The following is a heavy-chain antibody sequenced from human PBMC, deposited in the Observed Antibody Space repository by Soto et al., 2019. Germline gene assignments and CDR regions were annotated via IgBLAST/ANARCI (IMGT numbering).Heavy chain of an antibody. CDR3: ARWGYCSSTSCHYAFDI. Sequence: GESLKISCKGSVYSFTSYWISWVRQMPGKGLEWMGRIDPSDSYTNYSPSFQGHVTISADKSISTAYLQWSSLKASDTAMYYCARWGYCSSTSCHYAFDIWGQGTMVTVSS. CDR1: VYSFTSYW. D-gene: IGHD2-2*01. CDR2: IDPSDSYT. V-gene: IGHV5-10-1*01. J-gene: IGHJ3*02.